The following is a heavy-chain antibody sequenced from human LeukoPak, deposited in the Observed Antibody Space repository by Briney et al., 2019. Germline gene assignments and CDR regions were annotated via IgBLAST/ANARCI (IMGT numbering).Heavy chain of an antibody. CDR3: ARDSPSYDYVWGSYPQVAFDI. V-gene: IGHV1-69*05. CDR1: GGTFSSYA. CDR2: IIPIFGTA. J-gene: IGHJ3*02. Sequence: SVKVSCKASGGTFSSYAISWVRQAPGQGLECMGSIIPIFGTANYAQEFQGRVTINTDEYTSTAYMELSSLRSEDTAVYYCARDSPSYDYVWGSYPQVAFDIWGQGTMVTVSS. D-gene: IGHD3-16*02.